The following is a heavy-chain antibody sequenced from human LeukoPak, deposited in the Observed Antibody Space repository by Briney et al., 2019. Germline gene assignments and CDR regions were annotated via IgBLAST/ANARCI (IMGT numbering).Heavy chain of an antibody. D-gene: IGHD2-2*01. CDR3: ARGGTPIVVVPAAIHFDY. Sequence: ASVKVSCKASGYTFTSYAMNWVRQAPGQGLEWMGWINTNTGNPTYAQGFTGRFVFSLDTSVSTAYLQTSSLKAEDTAVYYCARGGTPIVVVPAAIHFDYWGQGTLVTVSS. V-gene: IGHV7-4-1*02. J-gene: IGHJ4*02. CDR1: GYTFTSYA. CDR2: INTNTGNP.